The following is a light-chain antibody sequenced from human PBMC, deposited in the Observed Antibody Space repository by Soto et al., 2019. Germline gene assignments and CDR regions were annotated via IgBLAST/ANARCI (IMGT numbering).Light chain of an antibody. V-gene: IGKV3-20*01. CDR3: QQYGSSPLT. CDR2: GAS. CDR1: QSVSSSF. J-gene: IGKJ4*01. Sequence: EIVLTQSPGTLSLSPGERATLSCRASQSVSSSFLAWYKKKPGQAPRLLIYGASSRATGIPDRFSGSGSGTDFTLTISRLEPEDFAVYYCQQYGSSPLTFGGGTKVDIK.